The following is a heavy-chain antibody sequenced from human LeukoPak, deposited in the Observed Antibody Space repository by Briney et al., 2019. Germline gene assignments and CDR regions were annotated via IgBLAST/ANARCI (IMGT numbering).Heavy chain of an antibody. V-gene: IGHV3-21*01. CDR1: GFTFSRYS. Sequence: GGSLRLSCAASGFTFSRYSMNWVRQAPGKGLEWVSSISSSSSYIYYADSVKGRFTISRDNAKNSLYLQMNSLRAEDTAVYYCARAGYDYVWGSPGYWGQGTLVTVSS. J-gene: IGHJ4*02. CDR3: ARAGYDYVWGSPGY. CDR2: ISSSSSYI. D-gene: IGHD3-16*01.